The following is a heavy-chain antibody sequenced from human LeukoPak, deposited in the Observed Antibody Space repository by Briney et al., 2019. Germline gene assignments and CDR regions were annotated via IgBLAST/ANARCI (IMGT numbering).Heavy chain of an antibody. CDR3: AKSPDCSGGSCRPPGY. D-gene: IGHD2-15*01. J-gene: IGHJ4*02. Sequence: GGSLRLSCAASGFTFSSYAMSWVRQAPGKGLEWVSAISGSGGGTYYADSVKGRLTISRDNSKNTLYLQMNSLRAEDTAVYYCAKSPDCSGGSCRPPGYWGQGTLVTVSS. V-gene: IGHV3-23*01. CDR1: GFTFSSYA. CDR2: ISGSGGGT.